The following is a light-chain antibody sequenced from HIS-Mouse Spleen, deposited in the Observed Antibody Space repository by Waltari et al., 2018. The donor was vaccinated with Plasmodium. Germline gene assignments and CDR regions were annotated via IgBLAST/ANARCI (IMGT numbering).Light chain of an antibody. CDR1: SSDVGGYNY. Sequence: QSALTQPASVSGSPGQSITISCTGTSSDVGGYNYVSWYQQHPGKAPTLMIYDVSNRPPGVSNRFAGSKSGNTASLTISGLQAEDEADYYCSSYTSSSTLNYVFGTGTKVTVL. J-gene: IGLJ1*01. CDR3: SSYTSSSTLNYV. V-gene: IGLV2-14*03. CDR2: DVS.